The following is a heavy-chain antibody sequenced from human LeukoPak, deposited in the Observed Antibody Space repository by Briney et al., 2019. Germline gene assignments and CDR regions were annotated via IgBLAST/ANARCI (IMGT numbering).Heavy chain of an antibody. V-gene: IGHV4-59*01. D-gene: IGHD6-19*01. CDR3: ARVEGFSGWFWFDP. Sequence: SETLSLTCTVSGGPISSYYWSWIRQPPGKGLEWIGYIYYSGSTNYNPSLKSRVTISVDTSKNQFSLKLSSVTAADTAVYYCARVEGFSGWFWFDPWGQGTLVTVSS. J-gene: IGHJ5*02. CDR1: GGPISSYY. CDR2: IYYSGST.